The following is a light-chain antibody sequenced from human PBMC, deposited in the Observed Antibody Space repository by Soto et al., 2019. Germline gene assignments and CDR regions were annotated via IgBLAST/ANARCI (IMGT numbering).Light chain of an antibody. J-gene: IGLJ1*01. Sequence: QSLLTPPPSVSVAPGQRITISCTGSSSNIWAGHNVHWYQHLPGTTPNLLIYGNGNRPSGVPDRFSGSKSGTSASLAITGLEAEDEADYYCQSYDTSFSCSEGVGTGTKVNV. CDR1: SSNIWAGHN. CDR3: QSYDTSFSCSEG. CDR2: GNG. V-gene: IGLV1-40*01.